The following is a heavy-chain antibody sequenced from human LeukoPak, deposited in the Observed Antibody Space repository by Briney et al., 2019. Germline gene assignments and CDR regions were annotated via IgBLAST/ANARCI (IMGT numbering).Heavy chain of an antibody. J-gene: IGHJ4*02. CDR1: GFTFSTYW. CDR3: ASPYDSSGYYDR. D-gene: IGHD3-22*01. Sequence: GGSLRLSCVASGFTFSTYWMSWVRQAPGKGLEWVANIKQDGSEKYYVDSVKGRFTISRDNAKNSLYLQMNGLRAEDTAVYYCASPYDSSGYYDRWGQGTLVTVSS. V-gene: IGHV3-7*03. CDR2: IKQDGSEK.